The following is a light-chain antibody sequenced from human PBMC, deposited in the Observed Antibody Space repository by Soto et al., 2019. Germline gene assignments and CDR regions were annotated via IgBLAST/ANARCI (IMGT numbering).Light chain of an antibody. CDR2: EFS. CDR1: SSDVGSYNS. J-gene: IGLJ1*01. V-gene: IGLV2-18*02. CDR3: SSYTTSNTYV. Sequence: QSALTQPPSVSGSPGQSVTISCTGTSSDVGSYNSVSWYQQSPGTVPKLMIYEFSNRPSGVPGRFSGSKSGNTASLTISGLQAEDEADYYCSSYTTSNTYVFGTGTKLTVL.